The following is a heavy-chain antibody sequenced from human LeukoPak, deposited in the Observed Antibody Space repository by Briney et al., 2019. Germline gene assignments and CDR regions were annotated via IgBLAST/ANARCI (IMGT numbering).Heavy chain of an antibody. V-gene: IGHV3-23*01. D-gene: IGHD4-17*01. CDR2: ISGSGGST. CDR1: GFTFSSYA. CDR3: AKEVYGDYYDY. Sequence: GGSLRLSCAASGFTFSSYAMSWVRQAPGQGLKWVSAISGSGGSTYYADSVKGRFTISRDNSKNTLYLQMNSLSAEDTAVYYCAKEVYGDYYDYWGQGTLVTVSS. J-gene: IGHJ4*02.